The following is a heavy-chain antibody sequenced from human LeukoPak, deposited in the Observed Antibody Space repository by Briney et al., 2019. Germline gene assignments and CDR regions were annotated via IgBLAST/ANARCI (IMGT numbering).Heavy chain of an antibody. V-gene: IGHV4-34*01. CDR1: GGSFSGYY. CDR2: INHSGST. J-gene: IGHJ4*02. CDR3: AKLYGDYGFDY. D-gene: IGHD4-17*01. Sequence: SETLSLTCAVYGGSFSGYYWSWIRQPPGKGLEWIGEINHSGSTNYNPSLTSRVTISVDTSKNQFSLKLSSVTAADTAVYYCAKLYGDYGFDYWGQGTLVTVSS.